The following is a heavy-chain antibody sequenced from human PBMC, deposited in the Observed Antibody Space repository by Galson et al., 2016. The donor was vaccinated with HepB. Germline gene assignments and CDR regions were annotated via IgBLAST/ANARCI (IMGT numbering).Heavy chain of an antibody. CDR1: GYTFTSYA. CDR3: ARDHASLDY. CDR2: IDTYNGVT. D-gene: IGHD2-2*01. J-gene: IGHJ4*02. Sequence: SVKVSCKASGYTFTSYAFSWVRQAPGQGLEWVGWIDTYNGVTDYAQKFQGRVTMTTDTSTTTAYMELRSLTSDDTAVYYCARDHASLDYWGQGTLVSVSS. V-gene: IGHV1-18*01.